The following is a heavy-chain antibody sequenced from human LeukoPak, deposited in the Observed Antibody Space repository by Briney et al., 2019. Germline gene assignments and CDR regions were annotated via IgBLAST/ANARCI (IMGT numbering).Heavy chain of an antibody. CDR3: ARRPSSSLYYGMDV. D-gene: IGHD6-6*01. J-gene: IGHJ6*02. V-gene: IGHV4-59*08. CDR1: GGSLSRYY. CDR2: IYYSGST. Sequence: SETLSLTCTVSGGSLSRYYWSWIRQPPGKGLEGIGYIYYSGSTNYNPSLKSRVTISVDTSKNQFSLKLSSVTAADTAVYYCARRPSSSLYYGMDVWGQGTTVTVSS.